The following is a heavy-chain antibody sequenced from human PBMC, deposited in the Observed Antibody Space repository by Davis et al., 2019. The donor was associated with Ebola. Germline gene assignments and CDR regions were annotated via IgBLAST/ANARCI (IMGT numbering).Heavy chain of an antibody. Sequence: PGGSLRPSCPASGSTFSSYWMHWVRQAPGKGLEWVSGISGSGGRTDYADSVKGRFTISRDNSKNTLYVQVNSLRAEDTAIYYCAKTRCATCHSPDSWGQGTLVTVSS. CDR2: ISGSGGRT. CDR3: AKTRCATCHSPDS. CDR1: GSTFSSYW. J-gene: IGHJ4*02. V-gene: IGHV3-23*01.